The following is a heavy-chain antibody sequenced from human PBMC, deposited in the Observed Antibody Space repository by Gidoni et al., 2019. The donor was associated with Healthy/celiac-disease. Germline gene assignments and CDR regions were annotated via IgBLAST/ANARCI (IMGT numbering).Heavy chain of an antibody. CDR1: GGSISSYY. J-gene: IGHJ4*02. Sequence: QVQLQESGPGLVKPSEILSLTCTVSGGSISSYYWSWIRQPPGKGLEWIGYIYYSGSTNYNPSLKSRVTISVDTSKNQFSLKLSSVTAADTAVYYCARWYYDSSGYLGFDYWGQGTLVTVSS. D-gene: IGHD3-22*01. CDR3: ARWYYDSSGYLGFDY. V-gene: IGHV4-59*01. CDR2: IYYSGST.